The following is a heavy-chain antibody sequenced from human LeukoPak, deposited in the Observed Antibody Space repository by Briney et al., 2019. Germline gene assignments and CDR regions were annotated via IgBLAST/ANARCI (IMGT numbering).Heavy chain of an antibody. V-gene: IGHV3-7*01. CDR1: GFTFRSYW. J-gene: IGHJ4*02. Sequence: PGGSLRLSXAASGFTFRSYWMSWVRQAPGKGVEWVANINQGGSVKYYVDSVKGRFTISRDDAKNSLYVQMNSLRDEDTAVYYCARVGYSGWNLEYWGQGTLVTVSS. D-gene: IGHD5-12*01. CDR3: ARVGYSGWNLEY. CDR2: INQGGSVK.